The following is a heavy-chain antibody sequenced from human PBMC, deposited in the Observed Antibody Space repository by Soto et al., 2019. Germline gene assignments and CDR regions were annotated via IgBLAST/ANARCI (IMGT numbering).Heavy chain of an antibody. V-gene: IGHV3-23*01. J-gene: IGHJ4*02. CDR3: AKSPLSTFGVVPLDY. Sequence: GGSLRLSCAASGFTFSRYAMSWVRQAPGKGLEWVSGISGSGNITHYADSVKGRFTISRDNSKNTVYLQMNTLRAEDTAVYYCAKSPLSTFGVVPLDYWGQGTLVTVSS. CDR1: GFTFSRYA. CDR2: ISGSGNIT. D-gene: IGHD3-3*01.